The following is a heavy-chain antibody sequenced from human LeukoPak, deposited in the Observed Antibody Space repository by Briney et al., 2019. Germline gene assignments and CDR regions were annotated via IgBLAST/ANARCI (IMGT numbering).Heavy chain of an antibody. D-gene: IGHD2-15*01. CDR3: ARRKVVAALYYFDY. CDR2: INHSGST. J-gene: IGHJ4*02. Sequence: SETLSLTCAVYGGSFSGYYWSWIRQPPGKGLEWIGEINHSGSTNYNPSLKSRVIISVDTSKNQFSLKLSSVTAADTAVYYCARRKVVAALYYFDYWGQGTLVTVSS. CDR1: GGSFSGYY. V-gene: IGHV4-34*01.